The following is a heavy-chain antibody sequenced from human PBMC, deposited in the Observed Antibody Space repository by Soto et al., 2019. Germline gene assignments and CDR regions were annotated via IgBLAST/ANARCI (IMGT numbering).Heavy chain of an antibody. CDR2: IYPGDSDT. J-gene: IGHJ4*02. Sequence: GESLKISCKGSGYSFTTYWIGWVRQMPGKGLEGMGMIYPGDSDTGYSPSFQGPVTISVDKSISTNYFQLSSLKASDTAMYYCKRHGYYFDYLGQGTLLTVSS. CDR3: KRHGYYFDY. CDR1: GYSFTTYW. V-gene: IGHV5-51*01.